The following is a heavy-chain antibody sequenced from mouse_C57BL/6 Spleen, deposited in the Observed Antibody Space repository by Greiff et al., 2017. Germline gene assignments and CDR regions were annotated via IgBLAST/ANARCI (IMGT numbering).Heavy chain of an antibody. CDR1: GYTFTDYE. CDR3: TGYDGYYNCDY. V-gene: IGHV1-15*01. Sequence: VQLQQSGAELVRPGASVTLSCKASGYTFTDYEMHWVKQTPVHGLEWIGAIDPETGGTAYNQKFKGKAILTADKSSSTAYMELRSLTSEDSAVYYCTGYDGYYNCDYWGQGTTLTVSS. J-gene: IGHJ2*01. D-gene: IGHD2-3*01. CDR2: IDPETGGT.